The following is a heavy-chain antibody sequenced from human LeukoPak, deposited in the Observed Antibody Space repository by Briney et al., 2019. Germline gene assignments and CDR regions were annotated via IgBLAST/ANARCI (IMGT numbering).Heavy chain of an antibody. CDR2: ISRSDIL. D-gene: IGHD4-11*01. CDR1: GFTVDGNY. CDR3: ARANYSDYGGGFDC. J-gene: IGHJ5*01. Sequence: GGSLRLSCAASGFTVDGNYMNWVRQAPGKGLEWVSRISRSDILYYADSVKGRFTISRDNSRGTLYLQMNSLRAEDTATYYCARANYSDYGGGFDCWGRGTLVTVSS. V-gene: IGHV3-66*01.